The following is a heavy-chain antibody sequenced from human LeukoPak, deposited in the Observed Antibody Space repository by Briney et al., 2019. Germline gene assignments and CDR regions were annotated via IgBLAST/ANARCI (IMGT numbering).Heavy chain of an antibody. D-gene: IGHD5-18*01. CDR1: GFTFSSYW. J-gene: IGHJ4*02. CDR3: ATGHSYGYDY. CDR2: IKQDGSEK. V-gene: IGHV3-7*01. Sequence: GGSLRLSCAASGFTFSSYWMSWVRQTPEKGLEWVANIKQDGSEKYYVDSVKGRFTNSRDNAKNTLYLQMNSLRADDSGVYYCATGHSYGYDYWGQGVLVTVSS.